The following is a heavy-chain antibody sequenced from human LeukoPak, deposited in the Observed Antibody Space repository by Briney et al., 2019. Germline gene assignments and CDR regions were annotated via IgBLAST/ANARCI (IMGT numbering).Heavy chain of an antibody. CDR1: GYTFTSYD. D-gene: IGHD2-2*01. V-gene: IGHV1-8*03. Sequence: ASVKVSCKASGYTFTSYDINWVRQATGQGLEWMGWMNPDSTNTGYAQRFQGRVTITRNTSISTAYMELSSLRSEDTAVYYCARDRPLGYCSSTSCYFRFDPWGQGTLVTVSS. J-gene: IGHJ5*02. CDR2: MNPDSTNT. CDR3: ARDRPLGYCSSTSCYFRFDP.